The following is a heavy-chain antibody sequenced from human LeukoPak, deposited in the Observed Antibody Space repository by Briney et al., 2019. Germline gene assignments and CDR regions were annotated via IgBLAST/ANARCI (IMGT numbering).Heavy chain of an antibody. Sequence: RAPVKVSCKASGYTFTNYGISWVRQAPGQGLEWMGRVSAYADDTNYVQKFRGRITMTTDTSTSTAYVELRSLRSDDTAVYYCARDCIGCLGFDYWGQGTLVTVSS. CDR2: VSAYADDT. D-gene: IGHD5/OR15-5a*01. V-gene: IGHV1-18*01. J-gene: IGHJ4*02. CDR1: GYTFTNYG. CDR3: ARDCIGCLGFDY.